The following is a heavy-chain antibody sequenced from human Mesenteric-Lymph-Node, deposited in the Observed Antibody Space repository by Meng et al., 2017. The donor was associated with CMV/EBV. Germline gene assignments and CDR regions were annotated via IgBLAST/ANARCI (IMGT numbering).Heavy chain of an antibody. CDR3: ARGKGFDSSGYYPRDAFDV. CDR2: IRYDGSDT. D-gene: IGHD3-22*01. V-gene: IGHV3-30*02. Sequence: GESLKISCAASGFTFSGYGMHWVRQAPGKGLEWVAFIRYDGSDTYHGDSVKGRFTISRDNFNNTLYLQMNSLRSDDTAIYYCARGKGFDSSGYYPRDAFDVWGQGAVVTVSS. J-gene: IGHJ3*01. CDR1: GFTFSGYG.